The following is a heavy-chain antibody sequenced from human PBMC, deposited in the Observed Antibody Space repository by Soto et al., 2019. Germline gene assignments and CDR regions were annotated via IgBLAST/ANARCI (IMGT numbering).Heavy chain of an antibody. V-gene: IGHV4-30-4*01. J-gene: IGHJ3*01. CDR1: GASISSGDHY. CDR2: IYYSGST. Sequence: QGQLQESGPGVVRPSQTLSLTCTVSGASISSGDHYWTWIRQPPGKGLEWIGYIYYSGSTFCNPSLINRVTMSIDMSKMQFSLSRRPGTAADTAFYYGASSPTKAAFDLWGQGTMVIVSS. D-gene: IGHD1-1*01. CDR3: ASSPTKAAFDL.